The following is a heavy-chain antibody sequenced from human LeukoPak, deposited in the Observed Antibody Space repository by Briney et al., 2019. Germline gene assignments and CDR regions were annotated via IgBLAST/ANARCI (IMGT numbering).Heavy chain of an antibody. Sequence: GGSLRLSCAASGFTFSSYDMHWVRQATGKGLEWVSAIGPAGDTYYPGSVKGRFTISRENAKNSLYLQMNSLRAGDTAVYYCTRARVGATLDYWGQGTLVTVSS. V-gene: IGHV3-13*01. CDR1: GFTFSSYD. J-gene: IGHJ4*02. D-gene: IGHD1-26*01. CDR2: IGPAGDT. CDR3: TRARVGATLDY.